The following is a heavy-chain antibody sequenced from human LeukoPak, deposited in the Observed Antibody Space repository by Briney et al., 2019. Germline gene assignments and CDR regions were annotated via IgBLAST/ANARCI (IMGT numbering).Heavy chain of an antibody. CDR2: ISWNSGSI. J-gene: IGHJ4*02. CDR1: GFTFDDYA. CDR3: AKAHYGDYAYYFDY. V-gene: IGHV3-9*01. D-gene: IGHD4-17*01. Sequence: PGGSLRLSCAASGFTFDDYAMHWVRQAPGKGLEWVSGISWNSGSIGYADSVKGRFTISRDNAKNSLYLQMNSLRAEDTVLYYCAKAHYGDYAYYFDYWGQGTLVTVSS.